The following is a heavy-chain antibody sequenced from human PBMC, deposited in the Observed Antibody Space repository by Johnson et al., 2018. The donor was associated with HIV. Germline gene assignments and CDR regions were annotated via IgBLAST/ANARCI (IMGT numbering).Heavy chain of an antibody. D-gene: IGHD3-16*01. CDR2: IYSGGST. Sequence: VQLVESGGGVVQPGRSLRLSCAASGFTFSHAWMTWVRQAPGKGLEWVSVIYSGGSTYYADSVKGRFTISRENSKNTLYLQMNSLRAEDTAVYYCASGTWNRLRGINEDAFHIWGQGTMVTVS. CDR1: GFTFSHAW. CDR3: ASGTWNRLRGINEDAFHI. V-gene: IGHV3-66*01. J-gene: IGHJ3*02.